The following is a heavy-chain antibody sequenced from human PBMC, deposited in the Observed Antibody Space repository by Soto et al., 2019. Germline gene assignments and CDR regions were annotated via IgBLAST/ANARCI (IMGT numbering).Heavy chain of an antibody. J-gene: IGHJ6*02. V-gene: IGHV3-23*01. Sequence: GGSLRLSCAASGFTFSSYAMSWVRQAPGKGLEWVSAISGSGGSTYYADSVKGRFTISRDNSKNTLYLQMNSLRAEDTAVYYCAKMNQLWLRGMDYGMDVWGQGTTVTVSS. CDR1: GFTFSSYA. CDR3: AKMNQLWLRGMDYGMDV. CDR2: ISGSGGST. D-gene: IGHD5-18*01.